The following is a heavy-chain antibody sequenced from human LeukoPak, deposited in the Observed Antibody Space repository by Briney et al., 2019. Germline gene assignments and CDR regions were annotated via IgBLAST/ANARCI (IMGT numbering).Heavy chain of an antibody. CDR3: ARGGGDGYNPSSFDY. D-gene: IGHD5-24*01. CDR1: LYIFTGYY. Sequence: ASVKVSCKASLYIFTGYYMHWVRQAPGQGLEWMGWINPNSGGTNYAQKFQGRVTMTRDTSISTAYMELSRLRSDDTAVYYCARGGGDGYNPSSFDYWGQGTLVTVSS. J-gene: IGHJ4*02. V-gene: IGHV1-2*02. CDR2: INPNSGGT.